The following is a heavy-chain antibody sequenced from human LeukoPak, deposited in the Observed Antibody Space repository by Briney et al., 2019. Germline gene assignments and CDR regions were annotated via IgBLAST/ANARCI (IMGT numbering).Heavy chain of an antibody. V-gene: IGHV1-3*01. D-gene: IGHD2-2*01. CDR3: ARDPGLYQLLLWFDP. J-gene: IGHJ5*02. CDR1: GYTSTSYA. Sequence: ASVKVSCKASGYTSTSYAIHWVRQAPGQRLEWMGWINAGNGNTKYSQKFQGRVTITRDTSASTAYMELSSLRSEDTAVYYCARDPGLYQLLLWFDPWGQGTLVTVSS. CDR2: INAGNGNT.